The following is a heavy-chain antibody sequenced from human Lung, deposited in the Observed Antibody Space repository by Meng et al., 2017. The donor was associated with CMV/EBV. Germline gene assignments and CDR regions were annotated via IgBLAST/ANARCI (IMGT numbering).Heavy chain of an antibody. Sequence: GSLRLSCAVYGGSFSGYHWSWIRQPPGKGLEWIGEINHGGYTNYCPSLKSRVTISIDTSKDQFSLKLTSVTATDTAVYYCAREPVWCLVYRYATGTVDVWGQGXTVTVSS. CDR1: GGSFSGYH. V-gene: IGHV4-34*01. J-gene: IGHJ6*02. D-gene: IGHD3-16*02. CDR3: AREPVWCLVYRYATGTVDV. CDR2: INHGGYT.